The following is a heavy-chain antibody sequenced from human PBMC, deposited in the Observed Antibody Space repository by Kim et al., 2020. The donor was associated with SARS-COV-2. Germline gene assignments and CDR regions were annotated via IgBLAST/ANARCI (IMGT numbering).Heavy chain of an antibody. Sequence: GESLKISCKGSGYSFTSYWIGWVRQMPGKGLEWMGIIYPGDSDTRYSPSFQGQVTISADKSISTAYLQWSSLKASDTAMYYCAREGPRTADPQNYYYYGMDVWGQGTTVTVSS. CDR3: AREGPRTADPQNYYYYGMDV. D-gene: IGHD4-17*01. CDR1: GYSFTSYW. V-gene: IGHV5-51*01. J-gene: IGHJ6*02. CDR2: IYPGDSDT.